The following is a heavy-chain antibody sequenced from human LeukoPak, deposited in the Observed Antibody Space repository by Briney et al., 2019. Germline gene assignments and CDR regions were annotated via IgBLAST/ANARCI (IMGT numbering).Heavy chain of an antibody. V-gene: IGHV1-2*02. D-gene: IGHD1-26*01. J-gene: IGHJ3*02. CDR2: INPNSGGT. CDR1: GYTFTGYY. CDR3: ARVCLVGATMNAFDI. Sequence: ASVKVSCKASGYTFTGYYMHWVRQAPGQGLEWMGWINPNSGGTNYAQKFQGRVTMTRDTSISTAYMELSRLRSDDKAVYYCARVCLVGATMNAFDIWGQGTMVTVSS.